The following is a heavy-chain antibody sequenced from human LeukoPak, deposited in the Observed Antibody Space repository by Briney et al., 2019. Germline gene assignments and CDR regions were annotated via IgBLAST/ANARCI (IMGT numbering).Heavy chain of an antibody. CDR3: ARDRIQLWLPNHFDY. Sequence: ASVKVSCKASGYTFTGYYMHWVRQAPGQGLECMGWINPTSGGTTYAQRFQGRVTVTRDTSISTAYMELTRLRSDDTAVYYCARDRIQLWLPNHFDYWGQGTVVTVSS. J-gene: IGHJ4*02. D-gene: IGHD5-18*01. CDR2: INPTSGGT. V-gene: IGHV1-2*02. CDR1: GYTFTGYY.